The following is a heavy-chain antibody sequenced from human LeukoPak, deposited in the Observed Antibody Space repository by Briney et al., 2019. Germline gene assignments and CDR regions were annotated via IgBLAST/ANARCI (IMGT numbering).Heavy chain of an antibody. D-gene: IGHD3-10*01. CDR2: ISSDGSNK. CDR1: GFTFRSHA. Sequence: GGSLRLSCVASGFTFRSHAMHWVRQAPGKGLEWVTVISSDGSNKYYADSVKGRFTISRDNSKNTLYLQMNSLRAEDTAVYYCASRGEFYGSGTYFGSWGQGTLVSVSS. CDR3: ASRGEFYGSGTYFGS. J-gene: IGHJ5*02. V-gene: IGHV3-30*14.